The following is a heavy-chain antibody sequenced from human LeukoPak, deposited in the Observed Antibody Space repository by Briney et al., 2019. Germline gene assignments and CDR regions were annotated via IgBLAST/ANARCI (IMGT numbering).Heavy chain of an antibody. J-gene: IGHJ4*02. D-gene: IGHD3-16*02. Sequence: ASVKVSCKASGGTFSSYAISWVRQAPGQGLEWMGGIIPIFGTANYAQKFQGRVTITADESTSTAYMELSSLRSEDTAVYYCAKDKDYFWGSYRHYYFDYWGQGTLVTVSS. V-gene: IGHV1-69*13. CDR2: IIPIFGTA. CDR3: AKDKDYFWGSYRHYYFDY. CDR1: GGTFSSYA.